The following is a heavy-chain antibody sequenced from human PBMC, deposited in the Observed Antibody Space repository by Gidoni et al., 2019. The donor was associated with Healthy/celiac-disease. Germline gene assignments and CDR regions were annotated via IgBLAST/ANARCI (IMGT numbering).Heavy chain of an antibody. CDR1: GFPFSSYA. V-gene: IGHV3-23*01. D-gene: IGHD3-22*01. CDR3: AKSTYYYDSSGYGD. Sequence: EVQLLESGGGLVQPGGSLSLSCAASGFPFSSYAMSWVRQAPGKGLEWVSAISGSGGSTYYADSVKGRFTISRDNSKNTLYLQMNSLRAEDTAVYYCAKSTYYYDSSGYGDWSQGTLVTVSS. CDR2: ISGSGGST. J-gene: IGHJ4*02.